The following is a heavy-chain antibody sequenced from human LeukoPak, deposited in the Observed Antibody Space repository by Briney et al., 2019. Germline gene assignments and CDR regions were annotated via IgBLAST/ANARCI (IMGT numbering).Heavy chain of an antibody. CDR2: ISYDGSNK. CDR1: GFTFSSYA. V-gene: IGHV3-30*04. J-gene: IGHJ5*02. D-gene: IGHD3-3*01. Sequence: GRSLRLSCAASGFTFSSYAMHWVSQAPGKGLEWVAVISYDGSNKYYADSVKGRFTISRDNSKNTLYLQMNSLRAEDTAVYYCARDSVPFGVVIIGWFDPWGQGTLVTVSS. CDR3: ARDSVPFGVVIIGWFDP.